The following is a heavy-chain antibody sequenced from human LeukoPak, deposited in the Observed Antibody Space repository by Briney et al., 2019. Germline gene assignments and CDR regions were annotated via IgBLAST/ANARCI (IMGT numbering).Heavy chain of an antibody. D-gene: IGHD2-15*01. CDR3: ARDGGGYCSGGSCYGY. V-gene: IGHV3-66*01. CDR1: GFTFSSNY. Sequence: PGGSLRLSCAASGFTFSSNYMSWVRQAPGKGLEWVSVIYSGGSTYYSDSVKGRFTISRDNSKNTLYLQMNSLRAEDTAVYYCARDGGGYCSGGSCYGYWGQGTLVTVSS. J-gene: IGHJ4*02. CDR2: IYSGGST.